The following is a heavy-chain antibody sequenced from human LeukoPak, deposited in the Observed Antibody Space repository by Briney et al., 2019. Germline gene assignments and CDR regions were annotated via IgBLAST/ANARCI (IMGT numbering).Heavy chain of an antibody. V-gene: IGHV4-59*01. Sequence: PSETLSLTCTVSGGSISDYYWSWIRQPPGKGLESIGYIYYSGSTTYNPSLKSRVTMSVDTAKNQFSLKLRSVTAADTAVYYCARGDFCSSSSCYLRPMDVWGKGTTVTVSS. CDR1: GGSISDYY. CDR3: ARGDFCSSSSCYLRPMDV. J-gene: IGHJ6*03. D-gene: IGHD2-2*01. CDR2: IYYSGST.